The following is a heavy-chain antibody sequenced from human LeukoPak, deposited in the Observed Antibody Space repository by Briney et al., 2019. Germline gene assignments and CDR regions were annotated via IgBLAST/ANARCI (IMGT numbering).Heavy chain of an antibody. CDR2: ISAYNGNT. CDR3: ARDIPHYYYDSSGYYDYPDAFDI. CDR1: GYTFTSYG. D-gene: IGHD3-22*01. V-gene: IGHV1-18*01. Sequence: ASVKVSCTASGYTFTSYGISWVRQAPGQGLEWMGWISAYNGNTNYAQKLQGRVTMTTDTSTSTAYMELRSLRSDDTAVYYCARDIPHYYYDSSGYYDYPDAFDIWGQGTMVTVSS. J-gene: IGHJ3*02.